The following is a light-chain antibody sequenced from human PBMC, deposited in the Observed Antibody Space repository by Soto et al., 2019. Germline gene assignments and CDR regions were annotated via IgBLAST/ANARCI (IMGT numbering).Light chain of an antibody. CDR1: QTMSCW. J-gene: IGKJ4*01. CDR3: QQYNTYFSLT. CDR2: KAS. V-gene: IGKV1-5*03. Sequence: IQKTPSPSPLFGSVGERVTMTCXXSQTMSCWVAWDQKTPGRAPKLXXYKASSLESGVPSRFSGSGSGTEFTLTISGLQPDDFASYYCQQYNTYFSLTFGGGTKVDIK.